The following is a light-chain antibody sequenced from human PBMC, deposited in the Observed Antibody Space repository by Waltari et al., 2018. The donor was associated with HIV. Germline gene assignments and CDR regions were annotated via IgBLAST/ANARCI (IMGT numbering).Light chain of an antibody. CDR3: VLYVGGGVWV. J-gene: IGLJ3*02. V-gene: IGLV8-61*01. CDR1: SGSVSASSY. CDR2: NTS. Sequence: QTVVTQESSFSVSPGGTVTLTCALTSGSVSASSYPSWYQQTPGQAPRPLIYNTSTRSSGFPDRFSGSILGNKAALTITGAQAEDGSDYYCVLYVGGGVWVFGGETKLTVL.